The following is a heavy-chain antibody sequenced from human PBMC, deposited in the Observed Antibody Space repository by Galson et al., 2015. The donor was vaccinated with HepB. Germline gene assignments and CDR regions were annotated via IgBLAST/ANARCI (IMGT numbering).Heavy chain of an antibody. D-gene: IGHD4-17*01. V-gene: IGHV5-51*01. CDR3: ARHPFDDYGDYVPRGDGMDV. J-gene: IGHJ6*02. CDR1: GYSFTSYW. CDR2: IYPGDSDT. Sequence: QSGAEVKKPGESLKISCKGSGYSFTSYWTGWVRQMPGKGLEWMGIIYPGDSDTRYSPSFQGQVTISADKSISTAYLQWSSLKASDTAMYYCARHPFDDYGDYVPRGDGMDVWGQGTTVTVSS.